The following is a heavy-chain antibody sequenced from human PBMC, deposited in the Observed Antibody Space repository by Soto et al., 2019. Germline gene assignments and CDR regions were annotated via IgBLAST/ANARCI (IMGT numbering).Heavy chain of an antibody. CDR3: ARDGPYYDFWSGYPTFDY. D-gene: IGHD3-3*01. J-gene: IGHJ4*02. CDR2: TNHSGST. Sequence: QVQLQQWGAGLLKPSETLSLTCAVYGGSFSGYYWSWIRQPPGKGLEWIGETNHSGSTNYNPSLKSRVTISVDTSKNQFSLKLSSVTAADTAVYYCARDGPYYDFWSGYPTFDYWGQGTLVTVSS. CDR1: GGSFSGYY. V-gene: IGHV4-34*01.